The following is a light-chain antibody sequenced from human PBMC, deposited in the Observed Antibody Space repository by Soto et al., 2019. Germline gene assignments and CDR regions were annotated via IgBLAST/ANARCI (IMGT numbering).Light chain of an antibody. J-gene: IGLJ2*01. V-gene: IGLV1-47*01. Sequence: QSVLTQPPSASGTPGQRVTISCAVSSSNIGSNYVFWYQHLPGTAPKLLIYRNNQRPSGVPDRFSGSKSGTSASLAISGLRSEDGSDYYCAAWDDRRSGVVFGGGTKFPVL. CDR3: AAWDDRRSGVV. CDR2: RNN. CDR1: SSNIGSNY.